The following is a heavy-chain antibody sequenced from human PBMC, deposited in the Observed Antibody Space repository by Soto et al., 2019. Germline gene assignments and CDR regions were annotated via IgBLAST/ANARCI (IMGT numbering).Heavy chain of an antibody. V-gene: IGHV4-30-4*01. CDR3: ERDTASKDYDSHSYHPHFDS. CDR1: GDSINTDYY. CDR2: IYYTGGT. D-gene: IGHD3-22*01. J-gene: IGHJ5*01. Sequence: PSETLSLTCAVSGDSINTDYYWSCIRQPPGKGLEWIGHIYYTGGTFYSPSLKSRLALSVDTSKNQFSLRLSSVTAADTDVYYCERDTASKDYDSHSYHPHFDSWCQGALVTVSS.